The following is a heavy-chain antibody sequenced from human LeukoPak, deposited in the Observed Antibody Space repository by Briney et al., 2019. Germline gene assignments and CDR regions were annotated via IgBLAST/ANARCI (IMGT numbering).Heavy chain of an antibody. Sequence: GGALRLSWAASGFTFSNSAMRLVPQAPGEGPGWVSALSGSGITTYYADPVQGRFTISRDNSTNTLYLQMNSLRAADTAVYYCAKGISSSGWSYFDYWGHGTLVTVSS. CDR3: AKGISSSGWSYFDY. D-gene: IGHD6-19*01. J-gene: IGHJ4*01. V-gene: IGHV3-23*01. CDR2: LSGSGITT. CDR1: GFTFSNSA.